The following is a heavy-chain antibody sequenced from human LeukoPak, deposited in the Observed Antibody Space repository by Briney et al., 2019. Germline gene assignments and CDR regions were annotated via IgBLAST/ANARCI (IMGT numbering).Heavy chain of an antibody. J-gene: IGHJ4*02. CDR3: ARFERVGATNY. CDR2: IYYSGST. Sequence: SETLSLTCTVSGGSISSSSYYWGWIRQPPGKGLEWIGSIYYSGSTYYNPSLKSRVTISVDTSKNQFPLKLSSVTAADTAVYYCARFERVGATNYWGQGTLVTVSS. V-gene: IGHV4-39*01. D-gene: IGHD1-26*01. CDR1: GGSISSSSYY.